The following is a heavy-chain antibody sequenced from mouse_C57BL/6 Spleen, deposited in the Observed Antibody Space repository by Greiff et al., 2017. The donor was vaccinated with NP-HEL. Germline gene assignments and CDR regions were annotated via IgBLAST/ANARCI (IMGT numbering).Heavy chain of an antibody. CDR1: GYTFTDYY. J-gene: IGHJ4*01. V-gene: IGHV1-26*01. Sequence: VQLQQSGPELVKPGASVKISCKASGYTFTDYYMNWVKQSHGKSLEWIGDINPNNGGTSYNQKFKGKATLTVDKSSSTAYMELRSLTSEDSAVYYCARGGSTMIIGLYYYAMDYWGQGTSVTVSS. CDR2: INPNNGGT. D-gene: IGHD2-4*01. CDR3: ARGGSTMIIGLYYYAMDY.